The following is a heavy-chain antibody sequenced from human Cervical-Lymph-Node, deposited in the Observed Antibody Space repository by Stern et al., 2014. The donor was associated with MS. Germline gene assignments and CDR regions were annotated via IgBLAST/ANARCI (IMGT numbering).Heavy chain of an antibody. J-gene: IGHJ3*02. CDR1: GYSLTDLS. CDR3: VRYGDYVDAFDM. Sequence: QVQLVQSGAEVKKPGASVKVSCKVSGYSLTDLSMHWVRQPPGKGLEWMGGFSPDDVETIYAHQFHGRLTMTDDTSAYTAYMELSSVRSEDTAVYYCVRYGDYVDAFDMWGQGTMVTVSS. V-gene: IGHV1-24*01. CDR2: FSPDDVET. D-gene: IGHD4-17*01.